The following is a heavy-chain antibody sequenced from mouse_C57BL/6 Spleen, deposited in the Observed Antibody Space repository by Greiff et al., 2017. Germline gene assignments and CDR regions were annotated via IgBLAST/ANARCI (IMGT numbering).Heavy chain of an antibody. CDR3: ARAPYDGYYLYYFDY. CDR2: ISDGGSYT. CDR1: GFTFSSYA. V-gene: IGHV5-4*03. Sequence: EVKVVESGGGLVKPGGSLKLSCAASGFTFSSYAMSWVSQTPEKRLEWVATISDGGSYTYYPDNVKGRFTISRDNAKNNLYLQMSHLKSEDTAMYYCARAPYDGYYLYYFDYWGQGTTLTVSS. D-gene: IGHD2-3*01. J-gene: IGHJ2*01.